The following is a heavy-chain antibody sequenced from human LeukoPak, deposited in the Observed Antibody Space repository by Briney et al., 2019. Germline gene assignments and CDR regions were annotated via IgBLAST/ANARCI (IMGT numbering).Heavy chain of an antibody. D-gene: IGHD3-10*01. V-gene: IGHV4-59*12. J-gene: IGHJ6*02. CDR2: IYYSGST. Sequence: PSETLSLTCTVSGGSIRSYYWSWIRQPPGKGLEWIGYIYYSGSTNYNPSLKSRVTISVDTSRNQFSLKLSSVTAADTAVYYCARSVRVRGVITYYYYGMDVWGQGTTVTVSS. CDR3: ARSVRVRGVITYYYYGMDV. CDR1: GGSIRSYY.